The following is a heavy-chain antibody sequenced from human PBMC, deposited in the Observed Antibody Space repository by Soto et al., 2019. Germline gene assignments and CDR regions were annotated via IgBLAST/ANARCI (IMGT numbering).Heavy chain of an antibody. CDR2: ISYDGSNK. D-gene: IGHD2-2*01. CDR1: GFSFRSYG. Sequence: LRLSCAASGFSFRSYGIHWVRQAPGKGLEWVAVISYDGSNKYYADSVKGRFTISRDNSKNTLSLQMYSLRPEDTAIYYCAKDVETGYCSSTSCYPHFYGVDVWGQGTTVTVYS. J-gene: IGHJ6*02. V-gene: IGHV3-30*18. CDR3: AKDVETGYCSSTSCYPHFYGVDV.